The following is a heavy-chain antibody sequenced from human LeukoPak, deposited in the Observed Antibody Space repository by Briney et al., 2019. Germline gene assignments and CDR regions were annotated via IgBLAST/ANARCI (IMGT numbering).Heavy chain of an antibody. Sequence: GGSLRLSCAASGFPFNTYAMHWVRQAPGKGLEWVANIKQDGSEKYYVDSVKGRFTISRDNAKNSLYLQMNSLRAEDTAVYYCARDYDSWGQGTLVTVSS. CDR3: ARDYDS. D-gene: IGHD5-12*01. CDR1: GFPFNTYA. J-gene: IGHJ5*02. V-gene: IGHV3-7*01. CDR2: IKQDGSEK.